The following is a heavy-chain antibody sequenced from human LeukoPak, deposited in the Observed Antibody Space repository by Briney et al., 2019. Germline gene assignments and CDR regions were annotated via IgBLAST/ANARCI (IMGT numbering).Heavy chain of an antibody. J-gene: IGHJ5*02. CDR3: ARRRAGRDWFDP. D-gene: IGHD6-19*01. V-gene: IGHV4-39*01. Sequence: KSSETLSLTCAVSGGSISSSNYYWGWIRQPPGQGLEWIGSIYYSGNTYYNPSLKSRVTISVDTSKNQFSLKLSSVTATDTAVYHCARRRAGRDWFDPWGQGTLVTVSS. CDR1: GGSISSSNYY. CDR2: IYYSGNT.